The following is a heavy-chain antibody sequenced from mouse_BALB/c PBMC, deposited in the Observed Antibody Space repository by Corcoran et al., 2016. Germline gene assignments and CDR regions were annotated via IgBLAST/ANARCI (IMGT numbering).Heavy chain of an antibody. CDR3: ARHYYGSSLFAY. V-gene: IGHV1-9*01. CDR2: ILPGSGST. D-gene: IGHD1-1*01. CDR1: GYTFSSYW. J-gene: IGHJ3*01. Sequence: QVQLQQSGAELMKPGASVKISCKATGYTFSSYWIEWVKQRPGHGLEWIGEILPGSGSTNYNEKFKGKATFTADTSSNTAYMQLSCLTSEDSAVYYCARHYYGSSLFAYWGQGTLVTVSA.